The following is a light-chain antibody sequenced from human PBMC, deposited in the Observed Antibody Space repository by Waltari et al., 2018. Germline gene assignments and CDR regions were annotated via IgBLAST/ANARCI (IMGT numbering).Light chain of an antibody. CDR1: QSVSSSS. J-gene: IGKJ2*01. CDR2: AAS. CDR3: QQHGSSPFT. V-gene: IGKV3-20*01. Sequence: DIVLTQSPGTLSLSPGARATLSCRASQSVSSSSLAWYQQKPGQAPRLLIYAASRRATGIPDRISGSGSETDFTLTLSSLEPEDFAVYYCQQHGSSPFTFGQGTKVEIK.